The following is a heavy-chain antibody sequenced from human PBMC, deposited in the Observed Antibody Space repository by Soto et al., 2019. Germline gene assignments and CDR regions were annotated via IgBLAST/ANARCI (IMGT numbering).Heavy chain of an antibody. D-gene: IGHD2-8*01. V-gene: IGHV4-34*01. Sequence: SENLSLTCAVYGGSFSGNYWSWIRQPPGKGLEWIGEINHSGSTNYNPSLKSRVTISVDTSKNQFSLKLSSVTAADTAVYYCAREGVSRTVTDYWGQGTLVTVSS. J-gene: IGHJ4*02. CDR1: GGSFSGNY. CDR3: AREGVSRTVTDY. CDR2: INHSGST.